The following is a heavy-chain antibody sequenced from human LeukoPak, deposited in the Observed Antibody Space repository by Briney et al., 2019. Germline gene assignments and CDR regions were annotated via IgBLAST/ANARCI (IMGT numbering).Heavy chain of an antibody. CDR1: GVTFSSFA. D-gene: IGHD2-15*01. CDR3: AAQPCSVGRCYLDY. CDR2: ISYHGRDT. Sequence: GSLRLSCAASGVTFSSFAMHWVRQAPGKGLEWVAVISYHGRDTYYADSVKGRFTISRDNSKNTLYLQLNSLGAEDTAVHYCAAQPCSVGRCYLDYWGQGTLVTVSS. V-gene: IGHV3-30*04. J-gene: IGHJ4*02.